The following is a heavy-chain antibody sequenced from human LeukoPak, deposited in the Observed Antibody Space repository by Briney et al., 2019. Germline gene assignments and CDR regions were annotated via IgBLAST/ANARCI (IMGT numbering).Heavy chain of an antibody. J-gene: IGHJ6*02. D-gene: IGHD3-3*01. CDR1: GGTFSSYA. CDR2: IIPIFGTA. CDR3: ARLAIFGQGSYYYGMDV. Sequence: GASVKVSCKASGGTFSSYAISWVRQAPGQGLEWMGGIIPIFGTANYAQKFQGRVTITADESTSTAYMELSSLRSEDTAVYYCARLAIFGQGSYYYGMDVWGQGTTVTVSS. V-gene: IGHV1-69*13.